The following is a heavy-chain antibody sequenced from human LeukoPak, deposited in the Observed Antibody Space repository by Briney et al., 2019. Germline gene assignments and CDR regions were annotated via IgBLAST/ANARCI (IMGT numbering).Heavy chain of an antibody. CDR2: INHSGST. D-gene: IGHD2-15*01. CDR1: GGSFSGYY. V-gene: IGHV4-34*01. J-gene: IGHJ4*02. CDR3: ARGSFSVVVVAARGYYFDY. Sequence: SETLSLTCAVYGGSFSGYYWSWIRQPPGKGLEWIGEINHSGSTNYNPSLKSRVTISVDTSKNQFSLKLSSVTAADTAVYYCARGSFSVVVVAARGYYFDYWGQGTLVTVSS.